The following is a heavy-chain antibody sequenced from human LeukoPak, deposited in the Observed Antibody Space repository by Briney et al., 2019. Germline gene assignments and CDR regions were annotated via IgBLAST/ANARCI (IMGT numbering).Heavy chain of an antibody. CDR3: ARAQGIVVVPAAQPSYYMDV. D-gene: IGHD2-2*01. V-gene: IGHV1-2*02. J-gene: IGHJ6*03. CDR2: INPNSGGT. CDR1: GYTFTGYY. Sequence: ASVKVSCKASGYTFTGYYMHWVRQAPGQGLEWMGWINPNSGGTNYAQKFQGRVTMTRDTSISTAYMELSRLRSDDTAVYYCARAQGIVVVPAAQPSYYMDVWGKGTTVTVSS.